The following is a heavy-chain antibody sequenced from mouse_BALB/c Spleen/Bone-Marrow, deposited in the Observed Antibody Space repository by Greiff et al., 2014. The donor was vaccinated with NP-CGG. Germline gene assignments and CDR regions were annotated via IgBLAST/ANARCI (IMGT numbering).Heavy chain of an antibody. CDR2: IAPGSGNT. D-gene: IGHD2-4*01. CDR3: ARSPMITESYAMDY. J-gene: IGHJ4*01. V-gene: IGHV1S41*01. Sequence: LVTPVASVTLSFPASVYPFTSYWINWIKQRPGQGLEWIGRIAPGSGNTYYNEMFKGKATLTVDTSSSTAYIQLSSLSSEDSPVYFCARSPMITESYAMDYWGQGTSVTVSS. CDR1: VYPFTSYW.